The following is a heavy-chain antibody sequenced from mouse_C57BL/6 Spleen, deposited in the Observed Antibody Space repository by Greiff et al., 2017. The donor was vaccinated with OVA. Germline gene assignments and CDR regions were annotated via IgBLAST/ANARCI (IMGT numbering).Heavy chain of an antibody. CDR2: ISDGGSYT. J-gene: IGHJ4*01. CDR1: GFTFSSYA. D-gene: IGHD1-1*01. CDR3: ARVGYGSGYAMDY. Sequence: DVKLVESGGGLVKPGGSLKLSCAASGFTFSSYAMSWVRQTPEKRLEWVATISDGGSYTYYSDNVKGRFTISRDNAKNNLYLQMSHLKSEDTAMYYCARVGYGSGYAMDYWGQGTSVTVSS. V-gene: IGHV5-4*03.